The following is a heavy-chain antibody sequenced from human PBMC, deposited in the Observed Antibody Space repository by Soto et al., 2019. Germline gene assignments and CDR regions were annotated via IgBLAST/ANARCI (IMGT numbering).Heavy chain of an antibody. Sequence: GGSLRLSCAASGFTFTRYSMNWVRQAPGKGLEWVSSISSTTNYIYYGDSMKGRFTISRDNAKNSLYLEMNSLRAEDTAVYYCARESEDLTSNFDYWAREPWSPSPQ. V-gene: IGHV3-21*06. CDR2: ISSTTNYI. CDR3: ARESEDLTSNFDY. CDR1: GFTFTRYS. J-gene: IGHJ4*02.